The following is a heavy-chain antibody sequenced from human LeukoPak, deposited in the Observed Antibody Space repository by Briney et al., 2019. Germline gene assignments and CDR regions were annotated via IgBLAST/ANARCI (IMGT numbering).Heavy chain of an antibody. Sequence: QPGGSLTLSCAASGFTFSIYPMTGVRQARGKGREGVAAMSGSGTTTYSADSSNGRFTISRDNSKNTLYVEMSSLRAEDTAVYYCAKFFAPSGGASGWPWTIDCWGQGTLVTVSS. J-gene: IGHJ4*02. D-gene: IGHD6-19*01. CDR2: MSGSGTTT. V-gene: IGHV3-23*01. CDR1: GFTFSIYP. CDR3: AKFFAPSGGASGWPWTIDC.